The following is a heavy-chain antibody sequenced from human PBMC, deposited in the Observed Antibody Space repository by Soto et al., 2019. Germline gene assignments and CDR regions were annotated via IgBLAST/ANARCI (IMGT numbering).Heavy chain of an antibody. CDR1: GGSISSGDYY. J-gene: IGHJ4*02. Sequence: SETLSLTCTVSGGSISSGDYYWSWIRQPPGKGLEWIGCIYYSGSTYYNPSLKSRVTISVDTSKNQFSLKLSSVTAADTAVYYCARDRYYDSSGPFDYWGQGTLVTVSS. D-gene: IGHD3-22*01. V-gene: IGHV4-30-4*01. CDR3: ARDRYYDSSGPFDY. CDR2: IYYSGST.